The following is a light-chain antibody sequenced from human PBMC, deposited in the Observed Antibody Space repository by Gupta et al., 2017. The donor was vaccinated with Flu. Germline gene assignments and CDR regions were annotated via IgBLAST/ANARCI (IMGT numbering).Light chain of an antibody. Sequence: SALTQPRSVSGSPGQSVTISCTGTNSDVGGYNYVSWYQQHPGKAPKLMIYDVSKRPSGVPDRFSGSKSGNTASLTISGLQAEDEADYYCCSYAGSYTPWVFGGGTKLTVL. CDR3: CSYAGSYTPWV. CDR1: NSDVGGYNY. J-gene: IGLJ2*01. CDR2: DVS. V-gene: IGLV2-11*02.